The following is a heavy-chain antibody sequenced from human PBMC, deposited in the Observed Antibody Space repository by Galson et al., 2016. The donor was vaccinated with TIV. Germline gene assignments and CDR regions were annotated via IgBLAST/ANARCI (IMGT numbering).Heavy chain of an antibody. J-gene: IGHJ4*02. Sequence: SLRLSCATSGFNFSNYGMYWVRQAPGKGLEWVALIWYDGNAQFYADSVKGRFTISRDTSRDPLYLQMNSLSAEDTALYYCARDGSWSGDPIYGGTRPAFWGRGTLVTVSS. CDR1: GFNFSNYG. CDR2: IWYDGNAQ. D-gene: IGHD3-10*01. V-gene: IGHV3-33*07. CDR3: ARDGSWSGDPIYGGTRPAF.